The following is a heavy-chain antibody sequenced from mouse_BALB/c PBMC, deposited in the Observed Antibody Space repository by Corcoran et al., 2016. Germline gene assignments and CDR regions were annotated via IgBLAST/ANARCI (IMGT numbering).Heavy chain of an antibody. Sequence: EVQLQQSGPELVKPGASVKISCKASGSSFTGYYMHWVKQSHVKSLEWIGRINPYNGATSYNQNFKDKASLTVDKSSSTAYMELHSLTSEDSAVYYCARRELRLHWYFDVWGAGTTVTVSS. CDR2: INPYNGAT. CDR1: GSSFTGYY. D-gene: IGHD1-2*01. V-gene: IGHV1-26*01. J-gene: IGHJ1*01. CDR3: ARRELRLHWYFDV.